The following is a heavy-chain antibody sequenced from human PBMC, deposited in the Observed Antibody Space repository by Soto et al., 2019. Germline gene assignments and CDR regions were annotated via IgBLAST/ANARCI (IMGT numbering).Heavy chain of an antibody. D-gene: IGHD3-9*01. CDR1: GFTFSSYA. CDR3: AKAAHQPPHYDILTGYYREYYYGMDV. Sequence: GGSLRLSCAASGFTFSSYAMSWVRQAPGKGLEWVSAISGSGGSTYYADSVKGRFTISRDNSKNTLYLQMNSLRAEDTAVYYCAKAAHQPPHYDILTGYYREYYYGMDVWGQGTTVTVSS. CDR2: ISGSGGST. V-gene: IGHV3-23*01. J-gene: IGHJ6*02.